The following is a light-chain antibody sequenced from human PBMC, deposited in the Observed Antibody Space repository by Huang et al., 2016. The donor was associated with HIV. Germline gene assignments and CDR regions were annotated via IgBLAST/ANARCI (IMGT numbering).Light chain of an antibody. V-gene: IGKV1-39*01. Sequence: DIQMTQSPSSLSASVGDRVTIACRASQSSRKFLNWYQQKPGEAPKLLMHYASSLLSGVPSRFSGSGSGTDFTLTITSLQPEDFATYYCQQTDNTPRTFGQGTKVVIK. J-gene: IGKJ1*01. CDR3: QQTDNTPRT. CDR1: QSSRKF. CDR2: YAS.